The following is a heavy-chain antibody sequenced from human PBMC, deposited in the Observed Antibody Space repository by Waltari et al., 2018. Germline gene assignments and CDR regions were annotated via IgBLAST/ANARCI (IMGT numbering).Heavy chain of an antibody. CDR1: GYTFSSYG. V-gene: IGHV1-18*01. Sequence: QAQLVQSGPEVKKPGASVRVAGKASGYTFSSYGITWVRQAPGQGLEWLGWINTNNGNRNYSQKLQGRVSMTTDTYTTTAYLDLRSLRSDDTAIYYCVRGGPWRLVQGNAFDYWGQGTLLTVSS. D-gene: IGHD6-6*01. J-gene: IGHJ3*01. CDR2: INTNNGNR. CDR3: VRGGPWRLVQGNAFDY.